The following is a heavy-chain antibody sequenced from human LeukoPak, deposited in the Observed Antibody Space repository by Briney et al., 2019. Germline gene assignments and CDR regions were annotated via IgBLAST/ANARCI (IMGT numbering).Heavy chain of an antibody. CDR1: GFTFSSYE. V-gene: IGHV3-48*03. D-gene: IGHD3-22*01. Sequence: GGSLRLSCAASGFTFSSYEMNWVRQAPGKGLEWVSYISSSGSTIYYADSVKGRFTISRDNAKNSLYLQMNSLRAEDTAVYYCARDGTSGYYDSSGYFDYWGQGTLVTVSS. CDR3: ARDGTSGYYDSSGYFDY. J-gene: IGHJ4*02. CDR2: ISSSGSTI.